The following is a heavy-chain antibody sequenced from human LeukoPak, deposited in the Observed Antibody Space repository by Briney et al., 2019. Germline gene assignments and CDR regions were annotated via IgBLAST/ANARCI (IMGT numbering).Heavy chain of an antibody. CDR2: IYYSGST. V-gene: IGHV4-59*01. CDR1: GGSISSYY. Sequence: PSETLSLTCTVSGGSISSYYWSWIRQPPGKGLEWIGYIYYSGSTNYNPSLKSRVTISVDTSKNQFSLKLSSVTAADTAVYYCARDRRYRNYYCYYYMDVWGKGTTVTVSS. CDR3: ARDRRYRNYYCYYYMDV. J-gene: IGHJ6*03. D-gene: IGHD5-18*01.